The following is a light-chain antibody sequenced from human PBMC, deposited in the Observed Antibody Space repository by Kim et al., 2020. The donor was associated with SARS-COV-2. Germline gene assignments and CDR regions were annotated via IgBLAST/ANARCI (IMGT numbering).Light chain of an antibody. CDR3: QQYYNYVYT. Sequence: DIQMTQSPSTLSASVGDGVTITCRASQNIRDWLAWYQQKPGKAPKVLIYKASTLQTGAPSRFSGSGSGTEFTLTIDNLQPDDFATYYCQQYYNYVYTFGQGTKLEI. CDR2: KAS. V-gene: IGKV1-5*03. CDR1: QNIRDW. J-gene: IGKJ2*01.